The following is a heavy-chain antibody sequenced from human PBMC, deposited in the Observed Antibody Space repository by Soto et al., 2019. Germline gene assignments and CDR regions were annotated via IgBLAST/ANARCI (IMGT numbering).Heavy chain of an antibody. J-gene: IGHJ3*02. CDR3: ARDWPSGSYIAFDI. D-gene: IGHD1-26*01. CDR1: GGSVSSGSYY. Sequence: SETLSLTCTVSGGSVSSGSYYWSWIRQPPGKGLEWIGYIYYSGSTNYNPSLKSRVTISVDTSKNQFSLKLSSVTAADTAVYYCARDWPSGSYIAFDIWGQGTMVTVSS. CDR2: IYYSGST. V-gene: IGHV4-61*01.